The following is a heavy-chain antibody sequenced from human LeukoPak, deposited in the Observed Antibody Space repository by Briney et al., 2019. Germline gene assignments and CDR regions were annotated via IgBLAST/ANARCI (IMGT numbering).Heavy chain of an antibody. CDR3: ARDSVAILDY. Sequence: PSETLSLTCAVYGGSFSGYYWSWIRQPPGKGLEWIGEINHSGSTNYNPSLKSRVTISVDTSKNQFSLKLSPVTAADTAVYYCARDSVAILDYWGQGTLVTVSS. CDR1: GGSFSGYY. V-gene: IGHV4-34*01. J-gene: IGHJ4*02. CDR2: INHSGST. D-gene: IGHD2-21*01.